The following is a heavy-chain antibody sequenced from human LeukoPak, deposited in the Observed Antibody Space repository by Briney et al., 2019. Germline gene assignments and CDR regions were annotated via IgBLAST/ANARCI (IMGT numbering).Heavy chain of an antibody. V-gene: IGHV3-23*01. Sequence: PGGSLRLSCAASGFTFSSYSMNWVRQAPGKGLEWVSAISGSGGSTYYADSVKGRFTISRDNSKNTLYLQMNSLRAEDTAVYYCAKDMVGDYVLLDAFDIWGQGTMVTVSS. J-gene: IGHJ3*02. D-gene: IGHD4-17*01. CDR2: ISGSGGST. CDR1: GFTFSSYS. CDR3: AKDMVGDYVLLDAFDI.